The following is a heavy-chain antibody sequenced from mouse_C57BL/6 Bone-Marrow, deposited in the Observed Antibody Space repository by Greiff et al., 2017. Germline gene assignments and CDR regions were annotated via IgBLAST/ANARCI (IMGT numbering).Heavy chain of an antibody. V-gene: IGHV1-54*01. CDR3: ARSKRRIEPFAY. CDR2: INPGSGGT. CDR1: GYAFTNYL. J-gene: IGHJ3*01. Sequence: VKLQESGAELVRPGTSVKVSCKASGYAFTNYLIEWVKQRPGQGLEWIGVINPGSGGTNYNEKFKSKATLTVDKSSSTAYMQLSSLTSEDSAVYYCARSKRRIEPFAYWGQGTLVTVSA.